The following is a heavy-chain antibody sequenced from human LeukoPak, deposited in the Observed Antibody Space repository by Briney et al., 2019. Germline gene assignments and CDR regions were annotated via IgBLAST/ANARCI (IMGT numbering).Heavy chain of an antibody. J-gene: IGHJ6*02. Sequence: PSVTLSLTCTVSGDSISSYYWSWIRQPPGKGLEWIGYIYSSGSTNYSPSLKSRVNISVDTSKNQFSLKLSSVTAADTAVYYCARRDRLEPLDVWGQGTTVTVFS. CDR2: IYSSGST. CDR1: GDSISSYY. CDR3: ARRDRLEPLDV. D-gene: IGHD1-1*01. V-gene: IGHV4-59*08.